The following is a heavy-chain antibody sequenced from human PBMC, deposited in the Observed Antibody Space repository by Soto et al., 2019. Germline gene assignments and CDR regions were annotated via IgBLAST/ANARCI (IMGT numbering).Heavy chain of an antibody. CDR3: ARAKWDFWDGCSSLGLYCLDF. J-gene: IGHJ4*02. CDR1: GFTFSSYC. V-gene: IGHV3-7*03. Sequence: EVQLVESGGGLVQPGGSLRLSCAASGFTFSSYCMRWVRQAPGKGLEWVANINQDGSDKYYVDSVKGRFTISRDDAKNTLYLQMNSLRAEDTAVYYCARAKWDFWDGCSSLGLYCLDFWGRGTLVTVSS. D-gene: IGHD3-3*01. CDR2: INQDGSDK.